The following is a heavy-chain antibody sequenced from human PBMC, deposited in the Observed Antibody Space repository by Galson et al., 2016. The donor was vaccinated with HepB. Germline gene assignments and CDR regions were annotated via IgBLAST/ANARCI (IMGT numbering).Heavy chain of an antibody. V-gene: IGHV3-48*03. Sequence: SLTLSCAASGFTFSRYEMNWVRQAPGKGREWVSYISSSRTTIYYADSVKGRFTISRDNAKNSLYLQMNSLKVEDTAVYYCATSDSGGDTFVDVWGQGTTVIVTS. CDR3: ATSDSGGDTFVDV. CDR2: ISSSRTTI. CDR1: GFTFSRYE. D-gene: IGHD4-23*01. J-gene: IGHJ6*02.